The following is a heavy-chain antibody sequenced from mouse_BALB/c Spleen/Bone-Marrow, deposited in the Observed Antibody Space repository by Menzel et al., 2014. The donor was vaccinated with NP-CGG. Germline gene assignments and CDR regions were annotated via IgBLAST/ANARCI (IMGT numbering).Heavy chain of an antibody. J-gene: IGHJ2*01. V-gene: IGHV1-9*01. CDR3: TRGGSYYRYLDY. CDR2: ILPGSGIT. Sequence: QVQLQQSGAELMKPGASVKISCKATGYTFSSYWIEWVKQRPGHGLEWIGEILPGSGITNYNEKFKGEATFTADTSSNTAYMQLSSLTSEDSAVYYCTRGGSYYRYLDYWGQGTTLTVSS. D-gene: IGHD2-14*01. CDR1: GYTFSSYW.